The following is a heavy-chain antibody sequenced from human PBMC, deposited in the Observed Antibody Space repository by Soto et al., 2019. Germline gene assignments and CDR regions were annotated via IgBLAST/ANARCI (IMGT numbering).Heavy chain of an antibody. D-gene: IGHD2-15*01. Sequence: QVQLVESGGGVVQPGRSLRLSCAASGFTFSAYGMHWVHQAPGKGLEWVAVIPNDASYKYEADSVKGRFTISRDNSKNTLYLQMDSLRVEDTALYYCVRDDIGDPNGFDIWGQGTMVTVSS. CDR1: GFTFSAYG. CDR2: IPNDASYK. CDR3: VRDDIGDPNGFDI. J-gene: IGHJ3*02. V-gene: IGHV3-33*08.